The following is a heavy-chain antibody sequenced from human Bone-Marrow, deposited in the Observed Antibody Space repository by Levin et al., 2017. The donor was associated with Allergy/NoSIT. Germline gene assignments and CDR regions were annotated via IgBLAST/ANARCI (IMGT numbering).Heavy chain of an antibody. V-gene: IGHV5-51*01. CDR1: GYSFSSYW. CDR3: ARQQEQMDPFDM. CDR2: IYPDDSDT. D-gene: IGHD1/OR15-1a*01. Sequence: GESLKISCKDSGYSFSSYWIAWVRQMPGKGLEWMGSIYPDDSDTRYSPSFRGHVTVSADKSISTAYLQWSSLKSSDTAIYYCARQQEQMDPFDMWGQGSLVIVSA. J-gene: IGHJ3*02.